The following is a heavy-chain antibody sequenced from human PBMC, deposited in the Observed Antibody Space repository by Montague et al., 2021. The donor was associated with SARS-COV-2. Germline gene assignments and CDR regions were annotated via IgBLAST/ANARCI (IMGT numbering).Heavy chain of an antibody. V-gene: IGHV4-59*01. CDR2: IYYSGSA. CDR3: ARARQYNWFDA. CDR1: GGSLSSDY. J-gene: IGHJ5*02. D-gene: IGHD1-14*01. Sequence: SETLSLTCTVSGGSLSSDYWSWIRQPPGKGLEWIGYIYYSGSANSNPSLKSRVTLSVDTSKNQFSLKVYSVTAADTAVYYCARARQYNWFDAWGQGTLVTVSS.